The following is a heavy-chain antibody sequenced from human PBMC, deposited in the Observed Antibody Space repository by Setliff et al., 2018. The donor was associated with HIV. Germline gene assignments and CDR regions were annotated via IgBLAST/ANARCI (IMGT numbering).Heavy chain of an antibody. D-gene: IGHD3-22*01. V-gene: IGHV4-34*01. CDR2: IYYRGNT. CDR1: GGSFSGYH. J-gene: IGHJ4*02. Sequence: PSETLSLTCAVYGGSFSGYHWGWIRQPPGKGLEWIGSIYYRGNTYYNPSLKSRVTISVDTSKNQFSLKLSSVTAADTAVFYCARLTTTYYYDSGAYYHPVWGQGTLVTVSS. CDR3: ARLTTTYYYDSGAYYHPV.